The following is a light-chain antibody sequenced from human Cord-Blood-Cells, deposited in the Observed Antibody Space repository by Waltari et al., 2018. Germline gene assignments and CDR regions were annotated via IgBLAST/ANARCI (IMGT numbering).Light chain of an antibody. V-gene: IGKV1-39*01. CDR1: QSIISY. CDR3: QQSYSTLWT. Sequence: DIQMTQSPSSLSASVGDRVTITCRASQSIISYLNWYQQKPGKAPKLLIYAASSLQSGVPSRVSGSGSGTDFTLTISSLQPEDFATYYCQQSYSTLWTFGQGTKVEIK. J-gene: IGKJ1*01. CDR2: AAS.